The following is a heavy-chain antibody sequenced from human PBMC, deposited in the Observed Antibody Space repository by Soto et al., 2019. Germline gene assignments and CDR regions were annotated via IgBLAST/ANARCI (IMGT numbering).Heavy chain of an antibody. CDR2: ITTSSAYI. V-gene: IGHV3-21*01. J-gene: IGHJ5*02. CDR1: GFTFNTYD. D-gene: IGHD2-21*01. CDR3: VRSGTARLLRHSWFDT. Sequence: EVQLVESGGGLVKPGGSLRLSCAASGFTFNTYDMNWVRQAPGKGLEWVSSITTSSAYIYYADSLKGRITISRDNAKNSLFLQMNGLRAEDRAVYYCVRSGTARLLRHSWFDTWGQGTLVTVSS.